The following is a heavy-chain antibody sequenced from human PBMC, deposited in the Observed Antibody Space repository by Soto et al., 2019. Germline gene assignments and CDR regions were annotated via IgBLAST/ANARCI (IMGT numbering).Heavy chain of an antibody. Sequence: GGSLKISCAASGFTFSSYGMHWVRQAPGKGLEWVAVIWYDGSNKYYADSVKGRFTISRDNSKNTLYLQMNSLRAEDTAVYYCARTQLYDSSGYVDYWGRGTLVTVSS. CDR3: ARTQLYDSSGYVDY. CDR2: IWYDGSNK. D-gene: IGHD3-22*01. V-gene: IGHV3-33*01. J-gene: IGHJ4*02. CDR1: GFTFSSYG.